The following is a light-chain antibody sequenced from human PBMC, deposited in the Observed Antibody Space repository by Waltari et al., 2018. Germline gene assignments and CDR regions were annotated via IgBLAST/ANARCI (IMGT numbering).Light chain of an antibody. CDR3: QQYNDWPQT. CDR1: QSVGSN. J-gene: IGKJ1*01. Sequence: EIVMTQSPATLSVSPGERATLSCRASQSVGSNLVWYQQKPGQAPRLLIYGASTRATGIPARFSGSGSGTEFTLTISSLQPEDFAVYYCQQYNDWPQTFGQGTKVEIK. V-gene: IGKV3-15*01. CDR2: GAS.